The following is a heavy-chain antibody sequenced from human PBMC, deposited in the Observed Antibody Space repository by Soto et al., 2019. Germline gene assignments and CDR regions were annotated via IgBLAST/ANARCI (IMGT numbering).Heavy chain of an antibody. Sequence: QVQLQQWGAGLLKPWETLSLTCAVYGGSLSGYYWSWIPQPPGKGPEWIGEMNQTGVTNHNSSLKSRVNISADTSKNQFSQKITSMTAAATAVYYCARGHPAVYWGQGTLVTVSS. CDR2: MNQTGVT. CDR1: GGSLSGYY. J-gene: IGHJ4*02. CDR3: ARGHPAVY. V-gene: IGHV4-34*01.